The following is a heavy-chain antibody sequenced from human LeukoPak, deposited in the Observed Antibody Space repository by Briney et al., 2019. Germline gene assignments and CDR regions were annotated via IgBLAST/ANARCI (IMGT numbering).Heavy chain of an antibody. Sequence: GGSLRLSCAASGFTFSSYAMSWVRQAPGKGLEWVSAISGSGGSTYYAGSVKGRFTISRDNAKNSLYLQMNSLRAEDTALYYCARVGPYCGGDCYSGGTYYFDYWGQGTLVTVSS. D-gene: IGHD2-21*02. V-gene: IGHV3-23*01. CDR3: ARVGPYCGGDCYSGGTYYFDY. J-gene: IGHJ4*02. CDR1: GFTFSSYA. CDR2: ISGSGGST.